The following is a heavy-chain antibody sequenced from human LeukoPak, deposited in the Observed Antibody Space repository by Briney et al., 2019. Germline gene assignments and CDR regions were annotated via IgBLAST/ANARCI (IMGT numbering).Heavy chain of an antibody. CDR1: GGSISSPTYH. Sequence: PSETLSLTCTVSGGSISSPTYHWVWIRQPPGKVLEWIGRIYYSGTPYYNPSLKSRVTISIDTSKNQFSMRLSSVTAADTDVYYCARSTAVAAFDFWGQGNLVTVSS. CDR2: IYYSGTP. CDR3: ARSTAVAAFDF. D-gene: IGHD6-13*01. J-gene: IGHJ4*02. V-gene: IGHV4-39*01.